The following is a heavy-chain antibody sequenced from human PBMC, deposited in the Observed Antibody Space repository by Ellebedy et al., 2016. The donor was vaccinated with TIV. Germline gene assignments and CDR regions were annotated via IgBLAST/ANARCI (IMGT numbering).Heavy chain of an antibody. D-gene: IGHD5-18*01. CDR2: ISDDGSET. CDR1: GFTFSLYG. CDR3: ATAYSYATTPDYYYGMDV. J-gene: IGHJ6*02. V-gene: IGHV3-30*01. Sequence: GESLKISCTASGFTFSLYGMHWVRQAPGKGLEWVSTISDDGSETYYSDSVKGRFTISRDNSKNTLYPQMNSLRAEDTAMFYCATAYSYATTPDYYYGMDVWGQGTTVTVSS.